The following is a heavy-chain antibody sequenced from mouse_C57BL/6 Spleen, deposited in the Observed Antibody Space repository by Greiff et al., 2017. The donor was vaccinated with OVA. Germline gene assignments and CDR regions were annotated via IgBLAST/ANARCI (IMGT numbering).Heavy chain of an antibody. J-gene: IGHJ4*01. Sequence: SGAELVRPGASVTLSCKASGYTFTDYEMHWVKQTPVHGLEWIGAIDPETGGTAYNQKFKGKAILTADKSSSTAYMELRSLTSEDSAVYYCTRERNGRGNYAMDYWGQGTSVTVSS. CDR1: GYTFTDYE. CDR2: IDPETGGT. CDR3: TRERNGRGNYAMDY. V-gene: IGHV1-15*01. D-gene: IGHD1-1*01.